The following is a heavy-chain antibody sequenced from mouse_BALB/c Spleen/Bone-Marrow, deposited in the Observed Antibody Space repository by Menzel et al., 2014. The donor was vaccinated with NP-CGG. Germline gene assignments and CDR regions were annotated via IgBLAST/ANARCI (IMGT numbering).Heavy chain of an antibody. CDR1: GYTFTDYT. Sequence: VQLQQSGAELASPGASVKMSCKASGYTFTDYTIQWVKQRPGQGLEWIGYVNPRSGYANYNQKFKDKATLTADKSSSTAFMQLSSLASEDSAVYYCALPKSFALDYWGQGTALTVSS. J-gene: IGHJ2*01. V-gene: IGHV1-4*01. D-gene: IGHD1-3*01. CDR2: VNPRSGYA. CDR3: ALPKSFALDY.